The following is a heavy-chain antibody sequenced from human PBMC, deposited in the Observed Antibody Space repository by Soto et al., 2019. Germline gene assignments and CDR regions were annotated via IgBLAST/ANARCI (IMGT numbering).Heavy chain of an antibody. CDR3: AKGGCSSTTCYTRDNWFDP. CDR2: VSKSDYT. D-gene: IGHD2-2*02. Sequence: LRLSCAVSGFYFNNYGINWVRQAPGKGLEWVSSVSKSDYTYYPDSVKGRFTISRDNSKNALYLQMNSLRAEDTAIYYCAKGGCSSTTCYTRDNWFDPWGQGTLVTVSS. J-gene: IGHJ5*02. CDR1: GFYFNNYG. V-gene: IGHV3-23*01.